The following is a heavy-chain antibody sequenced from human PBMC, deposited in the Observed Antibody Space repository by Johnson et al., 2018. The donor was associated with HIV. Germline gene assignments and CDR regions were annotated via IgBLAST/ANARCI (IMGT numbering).Heavy chain of an antibody. V-gene: IGHV3-66*01. CDR1: GFTFSSYA. CDR3: ASELGIRLDAFDI. CDR2: IYSGGST. J-gene: IGHJ3*02. Sequence: VQLVESGGGVVQPGRSLRLSCAASGFTFSSYAMHWVRQAPGKGLDWVSVIYSGGSTYYADSVKGRFTLSRDNSKNTLYLQMNSLRAEDTAVYYCASELGIRLDAFDIWGQGTMVTVSS. D-gene: IGHD7-27*01.